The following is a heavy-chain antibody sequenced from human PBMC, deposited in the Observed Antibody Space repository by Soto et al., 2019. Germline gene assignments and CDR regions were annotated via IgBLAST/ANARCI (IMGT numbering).Heavy chain of an antibody. Sequence: QVQLVQSGAEVKKPGASVKVSCKASGYTFTGYYMHWVRQAPGQGLEWMGWINPNSGGTNYAQKFQGWVTMTRDTSISKAYMELSRLRSDDTAGYYCARDWIADTAMVTGGMDVWGQGTTVSVSS. J-gene: IGHJ6*02. CDR3: ARDWIADTAMVTGGMDV. D-gene: IGHD5-18*01. CDR1: GYTFTGYY. CDR2: INPNSGGT. V-gene: IGHV1-2*04.